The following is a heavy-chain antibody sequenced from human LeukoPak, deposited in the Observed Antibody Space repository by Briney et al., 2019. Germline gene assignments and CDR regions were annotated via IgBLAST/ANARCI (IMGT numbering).Heavy chain of an antibody. CDR2: MGTAGDT. J-gene: IGHJ4*02. D-gene: IGHD2-2*01. Sequence: GGSLRLSCTASGFTFSSYDMHWVRQAPGKGLEWVSTMGTAGDTYYPDSVKGRFTISRENAKNSLYLQVNSLRAGDTAVYYCARALGYCSSTSCYGPPDYFDYWGQGTLVTVSS. CDR3: ARALGYCSSTSCYGPPDYFDY. V-gene: IGHV3-13*01. CDR1: GFTFSSYD.